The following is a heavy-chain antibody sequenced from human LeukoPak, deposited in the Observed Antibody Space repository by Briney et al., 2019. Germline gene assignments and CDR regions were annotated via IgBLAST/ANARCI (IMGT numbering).Heavy chain of an antibody. CDR2: IYYSGTT. CDR1: GGSISTGAYY. V-gene: IGHV4-39*07. D-gene: IGHD6-19*01. Sequence: SETLSLTCSVSGGSISTGAYYWGWIRQPPGKGLEWIGSIYYSGTTNYNPSLKSRVTISVDTSKNQFSLKLTSVTAADTAVCYCARRGRYGSGWRSLNWFDPWGQGTLVTVSS. J-gene: IGHJ5*02. CDR3: ARRGRYGSGWRSLNWFDP.